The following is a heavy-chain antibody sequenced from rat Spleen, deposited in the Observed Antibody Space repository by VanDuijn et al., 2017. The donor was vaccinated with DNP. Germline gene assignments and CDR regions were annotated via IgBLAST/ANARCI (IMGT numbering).Heavy chain of an antibody. CDR1: GFTFSDYA. D-gene: IGHD1-10*01. CDR2: IIYDGSNT. CDR3: ARGENNYIYWYFDF. V-gene: IGHV5-17*01. Sequence: EVQLVESGGGLVQPGNSLKLSCAASGFTFSDYAMAWVRQSLRKGLEWVAVIIYDGSNTHYRDSVKGRFTISRDNAKNTQYLQMDSLRSEDTATYYCARGENNYIYWYFDFWGPGTMVTVSS. J-gene: IGHJ1*01.